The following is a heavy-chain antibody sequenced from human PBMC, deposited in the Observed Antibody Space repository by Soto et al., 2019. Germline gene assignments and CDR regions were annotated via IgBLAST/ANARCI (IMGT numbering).Heavy chain of an antibody. V-gene: IGHV4-30-2*01. J-gene: IGHJ4*02. CDR3: ARGGYGSGSYYSLYYFDY. D-gene: IGHD3-10*01. CDR1: GGSISSGGYS. Sequence: SETLSLTCAVSGGSISSGGYSWSWIRQPPGKGLEWIGYIYHSGSTYYNPSLKSRVTISVDRSKNQFSLKLSSVTAADTAVYYFARGGYGSGSYYSLYYFDYWGQGTLVTVSS. CDR2: IYHSGST.